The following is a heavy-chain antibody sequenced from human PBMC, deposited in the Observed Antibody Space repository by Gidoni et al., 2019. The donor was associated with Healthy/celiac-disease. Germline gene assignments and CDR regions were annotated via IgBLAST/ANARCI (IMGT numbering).Heavy chain of an antibody. V-gene: IGHV1-69*01. CDR1: GGTFSSYA. D-gene: IGHD1-26*01. J-gene: IGHJ4*02. CDR2: IIPILDTA. CDR3: ARALVVGATRNFDY. Sequence: QVQLVQSGAEVKKPGPSVKLSCKASGGTFSSYAIRWVRQAPGQGLEWLGGIIPILDTANYAQKFQGRVTITADESTSTAYMELSSLRSEDTAVYYCARALVVGATRNFDYWGQGTLVTVSS.